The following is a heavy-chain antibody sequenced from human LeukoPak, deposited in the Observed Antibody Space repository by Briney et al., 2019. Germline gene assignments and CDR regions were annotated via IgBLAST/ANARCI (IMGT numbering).Heavy chain of an antibody. J-gene: IGHJ4*02. Sequence: GGSLRLSCAASGFTVSSNYMSWVRQAPGKGLEWVSVIYSGGSTYYADSVKGRFTISRDNSKNTLYLQMNSLRAEDTAVYYCARSRWWLRSYYFDYWGQGTLVTVSS. CDR1: GFTVSSNY. CDR3: ARSRWWLRSYYFDY. V-gene: IGHV3-53*01. CDR2: IYSGGST. D-gene: IGHD5-12*01.